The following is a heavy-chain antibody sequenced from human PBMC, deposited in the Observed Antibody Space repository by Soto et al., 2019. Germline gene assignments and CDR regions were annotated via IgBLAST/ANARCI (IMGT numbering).Heavy chain of an antibody. J-gene: IGHJ3*02. CDR3: ARVWAVTVGVFDI. CDR1: GGSISSTDW. D-gene: IGHD2-21*02. V-gene: IGHV4-4*02. CDR2: ITHSGRT. Sequence: QVQLQESGPGLVKPSGTLSLACGVSGGSISSTDWWSWVRQPPGKGLEWIGEITHSGRTNDNPSLKSRVTISVDQSKHQFSLKLISVPAADTAVYFCARVWAVTVGVFDIWGQGTMVTVSS.